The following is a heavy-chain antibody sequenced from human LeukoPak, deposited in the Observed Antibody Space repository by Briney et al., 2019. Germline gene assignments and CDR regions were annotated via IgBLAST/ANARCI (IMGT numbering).Heavy chain of an antibody. CDR3: ARYDYGRSGFDY. V-gene: IGHV3-66*01. D-gene: IGHD5-12*01. CDR2: IYSGGTT. CDR1: GFTFATYA. Sequence: GGSLGLSCATSGFTFATYAMNWVRQAPGKGLEWVSVIYSGGTTYYADSVKGRFSISRDNSKNTLYLQMNSLRAEDTAVYYCARYDYGRSGFDYWGQGTLVTVSS. J-gene: IGHJ4*02.